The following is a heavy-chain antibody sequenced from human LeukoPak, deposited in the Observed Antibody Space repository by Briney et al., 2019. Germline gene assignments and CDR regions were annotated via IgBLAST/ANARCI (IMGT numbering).Heavy chain of an antibody. CDR2: ISGYNGYT. V-gene: IGHV1-18*01. D-gene: IGHD3-22*01. J-gene: IGHJ4*02. CDR3: ARANPAPYDSSGYNFRGYFDY. Sequence: ASVKVSCKASGYTFSNYGINWVRQAPGQGLEWMGWISGYNGYTKYAQKFQGRVTMTTDTSTSTAYMELGSLRSDDTAVYYCARANPAPYDSSGYNFRGYFDYWGQGTRVTVSS. CDR1: GYTFSNYG.